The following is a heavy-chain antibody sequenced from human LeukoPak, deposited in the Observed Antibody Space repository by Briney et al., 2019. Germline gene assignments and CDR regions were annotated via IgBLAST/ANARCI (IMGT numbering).Heavy chain of an antibody. J-gene: IGHJ5*02. D-gene: IGHD2-2*01. V-gene: IGHV4-59*08. CDR3: ARGYCSSTSCYFGRYWFDP. CDR1: GGSISSYY. Sequence: SETLSLTCTVSGGSISSYYWSWIRQPPGKGLEWIGYIYYSGSTSYNPSLKSRVTISVDTSKNQFSLKLSSVTAADTAVYYCARGYCSSTSCYFGRYWFDPWGQGTLVTVSS. CDR2: IYYSGST.